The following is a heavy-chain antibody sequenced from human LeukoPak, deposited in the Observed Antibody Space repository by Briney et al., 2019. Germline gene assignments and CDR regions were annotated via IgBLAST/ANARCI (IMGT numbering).Heavy chain of an antibody. D-gene: IGHD6-13*01. V-gene: IGHV1-2*02. CDR1: GYTFTGYY. J-gene: IGHJ5*02. Sequence: ASVKVSCKASGYTFTGYYMHWVRQAPGQGLEWMGWINPNNGGTNYTQNFQGRVTMTRDMSISTAYMELSRLRSDDTAVYYCARGRTRIAAAGTGNWFDPWGQGTLVTVSS. CDR3: ARGRTRIAAAGTGNWFDP. CDR2: INPNNGGT.